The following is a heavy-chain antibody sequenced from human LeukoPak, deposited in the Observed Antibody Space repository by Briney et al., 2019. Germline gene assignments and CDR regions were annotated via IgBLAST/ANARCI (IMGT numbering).Heavy chain of an antibody. J-gene: IGHJ3*02. D-gene: IGHD5-24*01. Sequence: GGSLRLSCAASGFTFSNYAMSWVRQAPGKGLEYVSTISYNGGSANYADSVKGRFTISRDNSKNTLYLQVGSLRDEDMAVYYCARDGDLGATITGAFDIWGQGTMVTVSS. CDR2: ISYNGGSA. CDR1: GFTFSNYA. CDR3: ARDGDLGATITGAFDI. V-gene: IGHV3-64*02.